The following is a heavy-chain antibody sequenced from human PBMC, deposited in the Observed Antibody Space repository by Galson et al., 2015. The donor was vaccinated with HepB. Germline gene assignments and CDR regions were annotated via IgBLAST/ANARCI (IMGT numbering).Heavy chain of an antibody. Sequence: SLRLSCAASGFTLSSYWMHWVRQAPGKGLVWVSRISTDGSSTFYADSVKGRFTTSRDNAKNTLFLQMNSLSAEDTALYYCARGLDGYNYQSGLDYWGQGTLVTVSS. CDR2: ISTDGSST. CDR1: GFTLSSYW. V-gene: IGHV3-74*01. CDR3: ARGLDGYNYQSGLDY. D-gene: IGHD5-24*01. J-gene: IGHJ4*02.